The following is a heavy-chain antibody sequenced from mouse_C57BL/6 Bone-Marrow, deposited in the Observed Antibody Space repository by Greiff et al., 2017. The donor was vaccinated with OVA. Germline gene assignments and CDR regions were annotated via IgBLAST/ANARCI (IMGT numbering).Heavy chain of an antibody. CDR2: IYPRSGNT. J-gene: IGHJ3*01. V-gene: IGHV1-81*01. CDR3: ARWGWLPSY. CDR1: GYTFTSYG. D-gene: IGHD2-3*01. Sequence: QVQLQQSGAELARPGASVKLSCKASGYTFTSYGISWVKQRTGQGLEWIGEIYPRSGNTYYNEKFKGKATPTADKSSSTAYMELRSLTSEDSAVYFCARWGWLPSYWGQGTLVTVSA.